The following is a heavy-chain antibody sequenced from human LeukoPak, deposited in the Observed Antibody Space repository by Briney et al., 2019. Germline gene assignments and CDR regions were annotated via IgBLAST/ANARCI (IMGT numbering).Heavy chain of an antibody. J-gene: IGHJ5*02. D-gene: IGHD3-10*02. CDR2: IQNDGGNE. V-gene: IGHV3-30*02. Sequence: GGSLRLSCATSGFTFSTFHMHWVRQAPGRVPEWVAFIQNDGGNEYYGDSVKGRFTISRDNSKSTLYLQLNSLTTEDTAVYYCARSYVLNFFNPWGQGTLVTVSS. CDR1: GFTFSTFH. CDR3: ARSYVLNFFNP.